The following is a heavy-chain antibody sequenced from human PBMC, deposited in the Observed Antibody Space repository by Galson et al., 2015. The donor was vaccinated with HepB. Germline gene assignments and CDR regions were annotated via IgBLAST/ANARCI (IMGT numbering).Heavy chain of an antibody. CDR2: ISPYNRDT. CDR1: GYTFSTYS. CDR3: ARGALVGVVGGSQSNWFAP. J-gene: IGHJ5*02. V-gene: IGHV1-18*01. Sequence: SVKVSCKASGYTFSTYSITWVRQAPGQGLEWMGWISPYNRDTAYARKFQGRVTMTTDTFTSTAYMELRSLLSDDTAFYYCARGALVGVVGGSQSNWFAPWVQGTLVTVSS. D-gene: IGHD2-15*01.